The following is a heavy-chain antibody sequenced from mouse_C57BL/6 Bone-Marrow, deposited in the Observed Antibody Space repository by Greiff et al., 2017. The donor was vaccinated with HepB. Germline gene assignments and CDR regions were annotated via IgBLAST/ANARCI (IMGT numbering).Heavy chain of an antibody. J-gene: IGHJ3*01. CDR2: IDPENGDT. D-gene: IGHD3-2*02. CDR1: GFNIKDDY. V-gene: IGHV14-4*01. Sequence: VQLKQSGAALVRPGASVKLSCTASGFNIKDDYMHWVKQRPEQGLEWIGWIDPENGDTEYASKFQGKATIPADTSSNTAYLQLSSLTSEDTAVYYCTGDSSGYGGFAYGGQGTLVTVSA. CDR3: TGDSSGYGGFAY.